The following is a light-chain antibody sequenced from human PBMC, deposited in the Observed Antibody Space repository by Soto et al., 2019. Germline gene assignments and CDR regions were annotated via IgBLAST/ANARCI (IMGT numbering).Light chain of an antibody. J-gene: IGKJ1*01. V-gene: IGKV1-5*03. CDR3: QHYETYSST. CDR1: QSISTW. Sequence: DIQMTQSPSTLPASVGDRVTITCRANQSISTWLAWYQQKPGKAPNLLIYKASRLETGVPSRFSGSGSGTEFTLTISFLQPDDSATYYCQHYETYSSTFGQGTKVDIK. CDR2: KAS.